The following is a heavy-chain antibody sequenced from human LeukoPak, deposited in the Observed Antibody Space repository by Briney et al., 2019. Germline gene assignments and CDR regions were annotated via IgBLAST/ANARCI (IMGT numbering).Heavy chain of an antibody. V-gene: IGHV5-51*01. J-gene: IGHJ4*02. CDR3: ARQFLPDDYPLDY. Sequence: GESLKISCKGSGYSFTSYWIGWVRQLPGKGLEWMGIIYPGDSDTRYSPSFQGQVTISADKSISTAYLQWSSLKASDTAMYYCARQFLPDDYPLDYWGQGTLVTVSS. D-gene: IGHD4-11*01. CDR1: GYSFTSYW. CDR2: IYPGDSDT.